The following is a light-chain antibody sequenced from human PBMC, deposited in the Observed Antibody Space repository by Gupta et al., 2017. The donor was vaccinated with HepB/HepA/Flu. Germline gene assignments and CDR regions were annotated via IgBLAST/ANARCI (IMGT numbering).Light chain of an antibody. CDR1: QSISNF. CDR3: HQSYRTSWT. V-gene: IGKV1-39*01. Sequence: QMTQSPSSLSASVGDRVTITCRASQSISNFLSWYQQKPGKAPKLLIYGTFKLQSGVPSRFSGGGSGTDFTLTISRLQPEDFATYYCHQSYRTSWTFGQGTKVEIK. CDR2: GTF. J-gene: IGKJ1*01.